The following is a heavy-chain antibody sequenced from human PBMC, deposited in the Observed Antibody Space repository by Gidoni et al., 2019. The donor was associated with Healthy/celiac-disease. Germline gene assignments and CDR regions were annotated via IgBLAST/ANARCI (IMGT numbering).Heavy chain of an antibody. CDR1: GDSVSRNSAA. CDR3: AREPTYSSGWSPAGSVGDYYYYGMDV. D-gene: IGHD6-19*01. Sequence: QVQLQQSGPGLVKPSQTLSLTCALSGDSVSRNSAAWNWIRQSPSRGLAWLGRTYYRSKWYNDDAVSVKSRITINPDTARNQFSLQLKSVTPEDSALYYCAREPTYSSGWSPAGSVGDYYYYGMDVWGQGTTVTVSS. J-gene: IGHJ6*02. V-gene: IGHV6-1*01. CDR2: TYYRSKWYN.